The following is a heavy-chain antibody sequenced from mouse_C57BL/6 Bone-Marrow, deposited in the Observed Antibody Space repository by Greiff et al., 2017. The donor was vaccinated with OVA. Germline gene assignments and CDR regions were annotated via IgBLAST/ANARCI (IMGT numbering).Heavy chain of an antibody. D-gene: IGHD1-1*01. CDR1: GFSLTSYG. V-gene: IGHV2-6*01. Sequence: QVQLKESGPGLVAPSQSLSITCTVSGFSLTSYGVDWVRQSPGKGLEWLGVIWGVGSTNYNSALKSRLSISKDNSKSQVFLKMNSLQTDDTAMYYCARISSNYYGSSTYYFDYWGQGTTLTVSS. CDR2: IWGVGST. J-gene: IGHJ2*01. CDR3: ARISSNYYGSSTYYFDY.